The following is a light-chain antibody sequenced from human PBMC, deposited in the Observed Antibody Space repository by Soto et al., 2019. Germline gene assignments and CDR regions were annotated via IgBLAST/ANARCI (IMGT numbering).Light chain of an antibody. Sequence: QSALAQPPSASGTPGQRVTISCSGSSSNIGTNTVNWYQQLPGTAPKLLIFADSQRPSGVPERFSGSKSGTSASLAISGLQSEDEADYYCAVWDGSLGGRWVFGGGTKLTVL. V-gene: IGLV1-44*01. CDR3: AVWDGSLGGRWV. CDR1: SSNIGTNT. J-gene: IGLJ3*02. CDR2: ADS.